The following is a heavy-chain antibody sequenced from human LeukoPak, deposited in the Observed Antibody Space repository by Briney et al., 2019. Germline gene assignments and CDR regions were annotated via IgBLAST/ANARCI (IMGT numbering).Heavy chain of an antibody. CDR2: IYYSGSA. J-gene: IGHJ5*02. Sequence: SETLSLTCTVSGGSISSGGYYWSWIRQHPGKGLEWIGYIYYSGSAYYNPSLKSRVTTSVDTSKNQFSLKLSSVTAADTAVYYCARKAAIGSWFDPWGQGTLVTVSS. D-gene: IGHD2-2*02. CDR1: GGSISSGGYY. CDR3: ARKAAIGSWFDP. V-gene: IGHV4-31*03.